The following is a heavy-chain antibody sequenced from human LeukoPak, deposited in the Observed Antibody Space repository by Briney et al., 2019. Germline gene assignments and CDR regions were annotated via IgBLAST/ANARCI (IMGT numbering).Heavy chain of an antibody. Sequence: GGSLRLSCAASGFTFSSYAMSWVRQAPGKGLEWVSGISGTGGSTYYADSVKGRFSISRDNSKNTLYLQMNSLRPEDTAIYYCARSYYDSTGYYLAEYFQHWGQGTLVTVSS. CDR3: ARSYYDSTGYYLAEYFQH. V-gene: IGHV3-23*01. CDR1: GFTFSSYA. CDR2: ISGTGGST. J-gene: IGHJ1*01. D-gene: IGHD3-22*01.